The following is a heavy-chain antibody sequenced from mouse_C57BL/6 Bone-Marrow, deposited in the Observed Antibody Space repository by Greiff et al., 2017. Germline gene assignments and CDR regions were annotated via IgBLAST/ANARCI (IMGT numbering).Heavy chain of an antibody. V-gene: IGHV1-64*01. CDR3: ARRGEQLSFAY. Sequence: QVQLQQPGAELVKPGASVKLSCKASGYTFTSYWMHWVKQRPGQGLEWIGMIHPNSGSTNYNEKFKSKATLTVDKSSSTAYMQRSSLTSEDSAVYYCARRGEQLSFAYWGQGTTLTVSS. CDR1: GYTFTSYW. J-gene: IGHJ2*01. D-gene: IGHD3-2*02. CDR2: IHPNSGST.